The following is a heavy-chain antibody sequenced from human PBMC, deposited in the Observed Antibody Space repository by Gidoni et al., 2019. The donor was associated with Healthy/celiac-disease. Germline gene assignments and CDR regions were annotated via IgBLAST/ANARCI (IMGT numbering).Heavy chain of an antibody. CDR2: IIPILGIA. J-gene: IGHJ4*02. V-gene: IGHV1-69*04. CDR3: ARRGGSQYCSSTSCYDGFDY. CDR1: GGTFSSYA. D-gene: IGHD2-2*01. Sequence: QVQLVQSGAEVKKPGSSVKVSCKASGGTFSSYAISWVRQAPGQGLEWMGRIIPILGIANYAQKFQGRVTITADKSTSTAYMELSSLRSEDTAVYYCARRGGSQYCSSTSCYDGFDYWGQGTLVTVSS.